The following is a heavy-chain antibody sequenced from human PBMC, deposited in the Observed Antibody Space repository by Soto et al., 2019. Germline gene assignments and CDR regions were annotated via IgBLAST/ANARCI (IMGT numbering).Heavy chain of an antibody. V-gene: IGHV3-23*01. D-gene: IGHD2-8*01. CDR1: GFTFSSYS. CDR2: ISGSGGHT. Sequence: PGGSLRLSCAASGFTFSSYSMNWVRQAPGKGLEWVSTISGSGGHTYYADSVKGRFVVSRDNDKNTVYLHMSSLTGEDTAVYFCAKIEMGWFAHWGQGTQVTVSS. CDR3: AKIEMGWFAH. J-gene: IGHJ5*02.